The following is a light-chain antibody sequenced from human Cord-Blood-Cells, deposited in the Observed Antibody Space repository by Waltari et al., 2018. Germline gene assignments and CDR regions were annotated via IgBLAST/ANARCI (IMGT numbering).Light chain of an antibody. CDR1: SSDVGGYNY. CDR3: SSYTSSSTLV. Sequence: QSALTQPASVSGSPGQSITISCPGTSSDVGGYNYVSWYQQHPGKAPKRMIYDVSKRPSGVSNRFSGSKSGNTASLTISGLQAEDEADYYCSSYTSSSTLVFGGGTKLTVL. CDR2: DVS. V-gene: IGLV2-14*01. J-gene: IGLJ3*02.